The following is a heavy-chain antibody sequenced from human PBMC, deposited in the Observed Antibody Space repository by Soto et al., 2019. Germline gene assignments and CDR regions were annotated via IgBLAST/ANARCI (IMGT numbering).Heavy chain of an antibody. V-gene: IGHV1-2*02. CDR2: INPNSGGT. CDR1: AYTFSGYY. CDR3: ERGRSGYCDY. Sequence: ASVKVSCQASAYTFSGYYIHWLRQAPGQGVEWMGWINPNSGGTNYAQKFQGRVTMTSDTSISTAYMELSRLRSDDTAVYYCERGRSGYCDYWGQGTLVTVSS. D-gene: IGHD3-3*01. J-gene: IGHJ4*02.